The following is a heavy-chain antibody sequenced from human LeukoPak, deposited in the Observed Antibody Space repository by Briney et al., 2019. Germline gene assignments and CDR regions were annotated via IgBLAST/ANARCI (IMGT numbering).Heavy chain of an antibody. V-gene: IGHV3-33*01. Sequence: PGGSLRLSCAASGFTFSSYGMHWVRQAPGKGLEWVADIWDDGRNKYYADSVKGRFTISRDNSKNTLYLQMNSLRAEDTAVYYCASEGGSGSYYYYFDYWGQGTLVTVSS. CDR1: GFTFSSYG. CDR3: ASEGGSGSYYYYFDY. D-gene: IGHD1-26*01. J-gene: IGHJ4*02. CDR2: IWDDGRNK.